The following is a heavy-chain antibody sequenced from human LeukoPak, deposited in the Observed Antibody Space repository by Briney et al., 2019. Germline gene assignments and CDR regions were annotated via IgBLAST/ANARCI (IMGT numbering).Heavy chain of an antibody. V-gene: IGHV3-33*01. CDR1: GFTFSSYG. D-gene: IGHD3-22*01. CDR2: IWYDGNNK. J-gene: IGHJ4*02. Sequence: GRSLRLSCAASGFTFSSYGMHWVRQAPGKGLEWVALIWYDGNNKYYADSVRGRFTISKDTSKNTLYVQMNSLGPEDTAVYYCATGGDYYYSHWGQGTLVTVSS. CDR3: ATGGDYYYSH.